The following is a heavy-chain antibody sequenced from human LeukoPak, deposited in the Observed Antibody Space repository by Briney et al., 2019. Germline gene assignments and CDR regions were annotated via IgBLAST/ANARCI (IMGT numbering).Heavy chain of an antibody. CDR1: GFTFSSYA. Sequence: PGGSLRLSCAASGFTFSSYAMSWVRQAPGKGLEWVSAISGSGGSTYYADSVKGRFTISRDNSKNTLYLQMNSLRAEDTAVYYCAKDWTLSGWYPLYFDYWGQGTLVTVSS. V-gene: IGHV3-23*01. J-gene: IGHJ4*02. CDR2: ISGSGGST. D-gene: IGHD6-19*01. CDR3: AKDWTLSGWYPLYFDY.